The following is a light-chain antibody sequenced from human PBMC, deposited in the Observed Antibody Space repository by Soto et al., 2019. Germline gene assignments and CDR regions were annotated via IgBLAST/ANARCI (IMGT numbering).Light chain of an antibody. J-gene: IGKJ1*01. CDR2: KVS. CDR3: MQGTYAPKT. CDR1: QSLVHSNGNTF. V-gene: IGKV2-30*02. Sequence: EVVMTQSPLSLPVTLGQPASISCRSSQSLVHSNGNTFLTWFQQRPGQSPRRLIYKVSIRDSGVSDRFSGSGSGTDFTLEISRXEAEDVGVYYCMQGTYAPKTFGQGTKVDIK.